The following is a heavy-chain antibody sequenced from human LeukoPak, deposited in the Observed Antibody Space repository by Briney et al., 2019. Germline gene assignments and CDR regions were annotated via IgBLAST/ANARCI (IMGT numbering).Heavy chain of an antibody. CDR2: IYYSGST. CDR3: ARDSSGWSFLPAYGY. D-gene: IGHD6-19*01. J-gene: IGHJ4*02. V-gene: IGHV4-39*01. Sequence: SETLSLTCTVSGGSISSSSYYWGWIRQPPGKGLEWIGSIYYSGSTYYNPSLKSRVTISVDTSKNQFSLKLSSVTAADTAVYYCARDSSGWSFLPAYGYWGQGTLVTVSS. CDR1: GGSISSSSYY.